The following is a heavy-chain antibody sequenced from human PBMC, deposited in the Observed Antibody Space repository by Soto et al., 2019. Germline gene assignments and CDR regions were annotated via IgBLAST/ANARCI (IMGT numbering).Heavy chain of an antibody. J-gene: IGHJ5*02. CDR2: IYYTGRT. V-gene: IGHV4-30-4*01. CDR3: GRDLTSNANCIDP. CDR1: GDYIHVGGYY. Sequence: SETLSLTCSVSGDYIHVGGYYWTWIRQRPGKGLEWMGYIYYTGRTYYNPSLESRLTMSVDRSKNQFSLRLTSVTAADTAVYFCGRDLTSNANCIDPWGQGTLVTVSS. D-gene: IGHD2-2*01.